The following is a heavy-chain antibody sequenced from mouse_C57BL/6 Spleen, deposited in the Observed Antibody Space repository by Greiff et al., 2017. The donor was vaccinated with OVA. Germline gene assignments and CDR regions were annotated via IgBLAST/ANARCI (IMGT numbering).Heavy chain of an antibody. CDR1: GYTFTSYW. CDR2: IHPNSGST. V-gene: IGHV1-64*01. D-gene: IGHD1-1*01. CDR3: SRVGSGYFDY. J-gene: IGHJ2*01. Sequence: QVQLQQPGAELVKPGASVKLSCKASGYTFTSYWMHWVKQRPGQGLEWIGMIHPNSGSTNYNEKFKSKATLTVDKSSSTAYMQLSSLTSEDSAVYYCSRVGSGYFDYWGQGTTLTVSS.